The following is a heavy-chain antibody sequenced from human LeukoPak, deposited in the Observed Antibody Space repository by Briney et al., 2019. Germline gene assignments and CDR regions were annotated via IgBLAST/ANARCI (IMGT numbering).Heavy chain of an antibody. CDR3: ASYTPLRYLLEGGWFDP. D-gene: IGHD3-9*01. CDR1: GGSISSGGYY. J-gene: IGHJ5*02. CDR2: VYHSGST. Sequence: SETLSLTCTVSGGSISSGGYYWSWIRQHPGKGLEWIGYVYHSGSTYYNPSLKSRLTISIDTSKNQFSLKLSSVTAADTAVYYCASYTPLRYLLEGGWFDPWGQGTLVTVSS. V-gene: IGHV4-31*03.